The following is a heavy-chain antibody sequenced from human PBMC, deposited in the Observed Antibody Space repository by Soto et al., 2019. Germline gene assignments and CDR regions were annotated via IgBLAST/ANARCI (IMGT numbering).Heavy chain of an antibody. Sequence: SVKVSCKASGYTFTSYAMHWVRQAPGQRLEWMGWINADNGNTKYSQKFQGRVTITRDTSASTAYMELSSLRSEDTAVYYCARVCSGGSCYPHYYYYYGMDVWGQGTTVTVSS. D-gene: IGHD2-15*01. CDR3: ARVCSGGSCYPHYYYYYGMDV. V-gene: IGHV1-3*01. J-gene: IGHJ6*02. CDR2: INADNGNT. CDR1: GYTFTSYA.